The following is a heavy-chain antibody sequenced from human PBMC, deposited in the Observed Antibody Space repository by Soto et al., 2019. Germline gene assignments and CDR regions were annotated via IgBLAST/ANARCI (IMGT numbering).Heavy chain of an antibody. D-gene: IGHD2-2*01. CDR3: ARVEVVPALVGADAFDI. J-gene: IGHJ3*02. CDR1: GGTFSSYA. V-gene: IGHV1-69*13. CDR2: IIPIFGTA. Sequence: SVKVSCKASGGTFSSYAISWVRQAPGQGLEWMGGIIPIFGTANYAQKFQGRVTITADESTSTAYMELSSLRSEDTAVYYCARVEVVPALVGADAFDIWGQGTMVTVSS.